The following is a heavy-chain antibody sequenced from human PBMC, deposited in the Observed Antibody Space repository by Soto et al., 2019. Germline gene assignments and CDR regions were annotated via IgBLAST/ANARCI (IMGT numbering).Heavy chain of an antibody. D-gene: IGHD6-19*01. CDR3: ARYYRGSGRYFFDY. J-gene: IGHJ4*02. Sequence: GGSLRLSCVAAGFTFISSFMGWIRQAPGKGLEWVANINQDGGVTYYVDSVEGRFTISRDNTKDSLYLQMNSLRGEDTAIYYCARYYRGSGRYFFDYWGQGTPVTVSS. CDR1: GFTFISSF. V-gene: IGHV3-7*03. CDR2: INQDGGVT.